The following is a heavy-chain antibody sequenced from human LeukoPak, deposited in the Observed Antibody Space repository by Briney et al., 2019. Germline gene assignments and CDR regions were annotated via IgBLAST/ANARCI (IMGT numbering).Heavy chain of an antibody. J-gene: IGHJ6*03. Sequence: ASVKVSCKASGYTFTSYDINWVRQATGQGLEWMGWMNPNSGNTGYAQKFQGRVTMTRNTSISTAYMELSSLRSEDTAVYYCVRLRASSSLYQNNYYYYYMDVWGKGTTVTVSS. V-gene: IGHV1-8*01. CDR1: GYTFTSYD. CDR3: VRLRASSSLYQNNYYYYYMDV. D-gene: IGHD6-13*01. CDR2: MNPNSGNT.